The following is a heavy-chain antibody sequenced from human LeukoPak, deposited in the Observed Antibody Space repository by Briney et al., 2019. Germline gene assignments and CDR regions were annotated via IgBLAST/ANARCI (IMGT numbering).Heavy chain of an antibody. V-gene: IGHV1-69*06. Sequence: GSSVKVSCKASGGTFSSYAISWVRQAPGQGLEWMGGIIPIFGTANYAQKFQGRVTITADKSTSTAYMELSSLRSEDTAVYYCARDDAAAGTNYYYMDVWGKGTTVTVSS. CDR1: GGTFSSYA. CDR3: ARDDAAAGTNYYYMDV. J-gene: IGHJ6*03. CDR2: IIPIFGTA. D-gene: IGHD6-13*01.